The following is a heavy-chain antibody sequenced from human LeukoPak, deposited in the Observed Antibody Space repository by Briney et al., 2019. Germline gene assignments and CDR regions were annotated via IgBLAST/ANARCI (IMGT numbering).Heavy chain of an antibody. D-gene: IGHD1-26*01. CDR3: ARDQAGANHDAFDI. V-gene: IGHV1-24*01. CDR2: FDPEDGET. J-gene: IGHJ3*02. Sequence: ASVKVSCKVSGYTLTELSMHWVRQAPGKGLEWMGGFDPEDGETIYAQKFQGRVTMTEDTSTDTAYMELSSLRSEDTAVYYCARDQAGANHDAFDIWGQGTMVTVSS. CDR1: GYTLTELS.